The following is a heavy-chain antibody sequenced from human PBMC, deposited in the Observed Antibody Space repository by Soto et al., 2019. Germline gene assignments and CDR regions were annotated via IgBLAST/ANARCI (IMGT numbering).Heavy chain of an antibody. CDR1: GFTFGNYA. Sequence: GGSLRLSCAASGFTFGNYAMNWVRQAPGKGLEWISSISDPGTSTYYANSVKGRFSMSRDNSKNTLFLQINRLRADDTAVYFCAKSLVTPSDAFDLWGRGTLVTVSS. CDR3: AKSLVTPSDAFDL. J-gene: IGHJ3*01. V-gene: IGHV3-23*01. D-gene: IGHD2-21*02. CDR2: ISDPGTST.